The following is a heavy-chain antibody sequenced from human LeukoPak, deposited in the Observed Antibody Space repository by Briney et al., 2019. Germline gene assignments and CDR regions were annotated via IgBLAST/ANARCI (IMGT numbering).Heavy chain of an antibody. D-gene: IGHD4-23*01. Sequence: SETLSLTCTVSGGSISSYYWSWIRQPPGGGLEWIGYIYYSGSTNYDPSLKSRVTISVDTSKNQFSLKLSSVTAADTAVYYCARVLDYGGNQNYFDYWGQGTLVTVSS. CDR1: GGSISSYY. V-gene: IGHV4-59*01. CDR3: ARVLDYGGNQNYFDY. J-gene: IGHJ4*02. CDR2: IYYSGST.